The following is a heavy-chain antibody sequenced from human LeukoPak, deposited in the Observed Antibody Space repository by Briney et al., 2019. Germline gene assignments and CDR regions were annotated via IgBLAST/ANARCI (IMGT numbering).Heavy chain of an antibody. CDR1: GFSFSMYA. V-gene: IGHV3-30*03. CDR3: VGDLHHSFWGNYLLGVDY. D-gene: IGHD3-16*02. CDR2: ISFDGNNE. J-gene: IGHJ4*02. Sequence: GGSLRLSCVVSGFSFSMYAMHWVRQAPGKGLEWVAGISFDGNNEKYADSVRGRFTISRDDSKSTLFLEMSSLRPEDTAAYYCVGDLHHSFWGNYLLGVDYWGPGTLVTVSS.